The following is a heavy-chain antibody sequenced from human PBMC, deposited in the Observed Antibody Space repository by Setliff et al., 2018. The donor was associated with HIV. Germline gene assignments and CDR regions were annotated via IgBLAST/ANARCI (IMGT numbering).Heavy chain of an antibody. D-gene: IGHD3-10*01. J-gene: IGHJ6*03. CDR2: IYTSGST. Sequence: PSETLSLTCTVSGGSISSYYWSWIRQPAGKGLEWIGRIYTSGSTNYNPSLKSRVTMSVDTSKNQFSLKLSSVTAADTAVYYCARDGPGSSYYYYYMDVWGKGTTVTVSS. CDR1: GGSISSYY. V-gene: IGHV4-4*07. CDR3: ARDGPGSSYYYYYMDV.